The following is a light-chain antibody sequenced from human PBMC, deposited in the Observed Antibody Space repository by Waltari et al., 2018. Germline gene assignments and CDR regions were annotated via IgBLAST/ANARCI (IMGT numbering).Light chain of an antibody. CDR3: QTWGTGTHVV. CDR1: SGHSSYA. J-gene: IGLJ2*01. CDR2: LNSDGSH. Sequence: QPALTQSPSASASLGASVKLTCILSSGHSSYAIAWHQQQPQKGPRYLMKLNSDGSHNKGDGIPDRFSGSSSGAERYLTISSLQSEYEADYYCQTWGTGTHVVFGGGTKLTVL. V-gene: IGLV4-69*01.